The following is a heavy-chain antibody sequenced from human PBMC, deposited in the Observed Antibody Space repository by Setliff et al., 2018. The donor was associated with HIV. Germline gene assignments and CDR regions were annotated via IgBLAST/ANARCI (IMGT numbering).Heavy chain of an antibody. J-gene: IGHJ6*02. Sequence: GASVKVSCKASGYTFTSYGISWVRQAPGQGLEWMGWISAYNGNTNSAQKLQGRVTMTTDTSTSTAYMELRSLRSEDTAVYYCARGGYSSSWWNYGMDVWGQGTTVTVSS. V-gene: IGHV1-18*01. CDR2: ISAYNGNT. D-gene: IGHD6-13*01. CDR1: GYTFTSYG. CDR3: ARGGYSSSWWNYGMDV.